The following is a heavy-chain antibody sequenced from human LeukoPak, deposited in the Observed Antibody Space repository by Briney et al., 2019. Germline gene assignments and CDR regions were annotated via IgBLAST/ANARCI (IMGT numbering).Heavy chain of an antibody. J-gene: IGHJ4*02. CDR3: APPGGDHAYY. D-gene: IGHD3-16*01. CDR2: INSDGSST. V-gene: IGHV3-74*01. CDR1: GFTFSSYW. Sequence: GGSLRLSCAASGFTFSSYWMHWVRQAPGKGLVWVSGINSDGSSTSYADSVKGRFTISRDNAKNTLYLQMNSLGAGDTAVYYCAPPGGDHAYYWGQGTLVTVSS.